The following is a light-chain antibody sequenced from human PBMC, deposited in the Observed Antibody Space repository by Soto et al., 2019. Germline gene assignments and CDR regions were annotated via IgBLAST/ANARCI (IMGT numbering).Light chain of an antibody. V-gene: IGKV4-1*01. J-gene: IGKJ4*01. CDR1: QSILFSSNNKNY. CDR2: LAS. CDR3: QQNYSTPVT. Sequence: DIVMTQSPDSLAVSLGGRATINCKSSQSILFSSNNKNYLTWYQQTPGQPPKPLIYLASTRESGVPDRFSGSGSGTDLTLTISSLQAEDVAVYYCQQNYSTPVTFGGGTKVEIK.